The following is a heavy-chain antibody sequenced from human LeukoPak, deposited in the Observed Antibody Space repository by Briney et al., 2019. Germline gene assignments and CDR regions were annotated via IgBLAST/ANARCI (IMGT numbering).Heavy chain of an antibody. Sequence: ASVKVSCKASGYTFTGYYMHWVRQAPGQGLEWMGWINPNSGGTNYAQKFQGRVTMTEDTSTDTAYMELSSLRSEDTAVYYCATQSGYFRYWFDPWGQGTLVTVSS. CDR3: ATQSGYFRYWFDP. V-gene: IGHV1-2*02. CDR2: INPNSGGT. J-gene: IGHJ5*02. D-gene: IGHD3-3*01. CDR1: GYTFTGYY.